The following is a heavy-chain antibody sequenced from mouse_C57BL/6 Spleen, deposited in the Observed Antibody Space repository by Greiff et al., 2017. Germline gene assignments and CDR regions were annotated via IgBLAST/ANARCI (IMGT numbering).Heavy chain of an antibody. Sequence: VQLQQSGAELVRPGASVKLSCTASGFNIKDDYMHWVKQRPEQGLEWIGWIDPENGDTEYASKFQGKATIAADTSSNTAYLQLSSLTSEDTAVYYCTGGYYAMDYWGQGTSVTVSS. CDR3: TGGYYAMDY. CDR1: GFNIKDDY. CDR2: IDPENGDT. J-gene: IGHJ4*01. V-gene: IGHV14-4*01.